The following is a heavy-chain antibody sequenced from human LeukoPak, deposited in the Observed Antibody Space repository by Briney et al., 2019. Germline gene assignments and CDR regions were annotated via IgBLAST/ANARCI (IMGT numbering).Heavy chain of an antibody. D-gene: IGHD1-26*01. CDR3: ASGVVGAPYYYYYGMGV. CDR2: IYYSGST. Sequence: PSETLSLTCTVSGGSISSYYWSWIRQPPGKGLEWIGCIYYSGSTNYNPSLKSRVTISVDTSKNQFSLKLSSVTAADTAVYYCASGVVGAPYYYYYGMGVWGQGTTVTVSS. CDR1: GGSISSYY. V-gene: IGHV4-59*01. J-gene: IGHJ6*02.